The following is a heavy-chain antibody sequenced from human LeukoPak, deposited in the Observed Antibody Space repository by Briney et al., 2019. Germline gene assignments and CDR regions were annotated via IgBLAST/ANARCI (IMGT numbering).Heavy chain of an antibody. Sequence: PGGSLRLSCAASGFTFRNYWMHWVRQAPEKGLVWVSRIVGDGSRTAYADSVKGRFTISRDNAKNTLYLQMNSLRAEDTAVYYCARAYGGYAPLDYWGQGTLVTVSS. CDR1: GFTFRNYW. CDR2: IVGDGSRT. CDR3: ARAYGGYAPLDY. V-gene: IGHV3-74*01. D-gene: IGHD5-12*01. J-gene: IGHJ4*02.